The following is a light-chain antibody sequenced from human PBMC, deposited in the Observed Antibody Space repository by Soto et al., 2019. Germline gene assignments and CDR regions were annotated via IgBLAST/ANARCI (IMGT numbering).Light chain of an antibody. CDR2: SNN. V-gene: IGLV1-44*01. CDR3: AAWDDSLNGVV. CDR1: SSNIGSNT. Sequence: QSVLTQPPSASGTPGQRVTISCSGSSSNIGSNTVNWYQQLPGTAPKLLIYSNNQRPSGVPDRFSGSKSGTSASLAISGLQSEHEAVYHCAAWDDSLNGVVFGGGTKLTVL. J-gene: IGLJ2*01.